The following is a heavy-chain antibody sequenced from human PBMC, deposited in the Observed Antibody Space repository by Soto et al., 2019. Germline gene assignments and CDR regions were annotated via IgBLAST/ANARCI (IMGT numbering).Heavy chain of an antibody. CDR3: ARATSNGYCSGGSCYLLGVYYGMDV. CDR2: IIPIFGTA. V-gene: IGHV1-69*06. CDR1: GGTFSSYA. D-gene: IGHD2-15*01. J-gene: IGHJ6*02. Sequence: SVKVSCKASGGTFSSYAISCVRQAPGQGLEWMGGIIPIFGTANYAQKFQGRVTITADKSTSTAYMELSSLRSEDTAVYYCARATSNGYCSGGSCYLLGVYYGMDVWGQGTTVTVSS.